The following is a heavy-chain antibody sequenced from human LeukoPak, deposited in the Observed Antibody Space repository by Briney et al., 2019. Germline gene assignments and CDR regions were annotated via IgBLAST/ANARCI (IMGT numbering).Heavy chain of an antibody. Sequence: SVKVSCKASGGTFSSYAISWVRQAPGQGLEWMGGIIPIFGTANYAQKFQGRVTITADESTSTAYMELSSLRSEDTAVYYCASPSPHSARGDALDIWGQGTMVTVSS. CDR1: GGTFSSYA. CDR2: IIPIFGTA. V-gene: IGHV1-69*13. J-gene: IGHJ3*02. CDR3: ASPSPHSARGDALDI.